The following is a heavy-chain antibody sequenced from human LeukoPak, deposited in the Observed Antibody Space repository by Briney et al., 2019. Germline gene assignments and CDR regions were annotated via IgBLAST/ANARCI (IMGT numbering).Heavy chain of an antibody. V-gene: IGHV1-24*01. CDR2: FDPEDGEK. Sequence: ASVKVSCKISGYTLTDLSIHWVRQAPGKGLEWMGRFDPEDGEKIYAQKFQGRVTMTEDTSTDTAYMELSSLRSEDTAVYYCARVDYYGSGNLRYWGQGTLVTVSS. CDR3: ARVDYYGSGNLRY. D-gene: IGHD3-10*01. J-gene: IGHJ4*02. CDR1: GYTLTDLS.